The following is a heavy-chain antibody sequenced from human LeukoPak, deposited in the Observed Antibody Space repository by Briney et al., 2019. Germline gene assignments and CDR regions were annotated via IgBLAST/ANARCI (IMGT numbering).Heavy chain of an antibody. J-gene: IGHJ4*02. CDR1: GYTFTSYD. Sequence: ASVKVSCKASGYTFTSYDINWVRQATGQGLEWMGWMNPNSGNTGYAQKFQGRVTITRNTSISTAYMELSSLGSEDTAVYYCASPAPYYDILTGYYSWGQGTLVTVSS. V-gene: IGHV1-8*03. D-gene: IGHD3-9*01. CDR3: ASPAPYYDILTGYYS. CDR2: MNPNSGNT.